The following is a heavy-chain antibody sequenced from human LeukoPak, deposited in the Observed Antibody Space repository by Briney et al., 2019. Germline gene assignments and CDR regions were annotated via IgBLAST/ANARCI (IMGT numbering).Heavy chain of an antibody. CDR1: GFTVSSNY. Sequence: PGGSLRLSCAASGFTVSSNYMSWVRQAPGKGREWVSVIYSGGSTYYADSVKGRFTISRDNSKNTLYLQMNSLRAEDTAVYYCARDRWELLYFDYWGQGTLVTVSS. J-gene: IGHJ4*02. CDR2: IYSGGST. V-gene: IGHV3-66*01. D-gene: IGHD1-26*01. CDR3: ARDRWELLYFDY.